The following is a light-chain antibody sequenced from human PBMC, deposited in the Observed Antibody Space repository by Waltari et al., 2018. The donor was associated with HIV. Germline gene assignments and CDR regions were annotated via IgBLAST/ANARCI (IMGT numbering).Light chain of an antibody. CDR3: CSFANSRTLG. CDR1: SSDVGNYNL. J-gene: IGLJ2*01. Sequence: QSALTQPASVSGSPGQSISISCTGTSSDVGNYNLVPWYQQHPGKAPKLVIYEGTKRPSGVSNRFSGSKSGNTASLTISGLQAEDEAHYFCCSFANSRTLGFGGVTKVTVL. V-gene: IGLV2-23*01. CDR2: EGT.